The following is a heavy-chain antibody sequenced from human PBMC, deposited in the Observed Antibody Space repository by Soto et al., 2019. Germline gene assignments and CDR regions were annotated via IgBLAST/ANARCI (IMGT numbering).Heavy chain of an antibody. D-gene: IGHD1-1*01. CDR1: GYTFTSSA. CDR2: IVVGSGNT. Sequence: ASVKVSCKASGYTFTSSAMHWVRQARGQRLEWIGWIVVGSGNTNYAQKFQERVTITGDMSTSTAYMELSSLRSEDTAVYYCAAARDWNDSYYYYYMDVWGKGTTVTVSS. CDR3: AAARDWNDSYYYYYMDV. J-gene: IGHJ6*03. V-gene: IGHV1-58*02.